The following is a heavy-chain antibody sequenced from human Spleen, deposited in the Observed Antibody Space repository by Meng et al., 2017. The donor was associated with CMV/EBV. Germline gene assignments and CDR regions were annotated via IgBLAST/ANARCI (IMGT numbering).Heavy chain of an antibody. V-gene: IGHV1-2*02. CDR1: GYSFTDYS. J-gene: IGHJ4*02. D-gene: IGHD7-27*01. CDR2: VNPKGGGT. Sequence: ASVKVSCKASGYSFTDYSIHWVRQAPGQGLEWMGWVNPKGGGTTYAQKFQGRVTMTRDTSINTGYMELTRLTSDDTAVYYCARDNNWGPDYWGQGTLVTVSS. CDR3: ARDNNWGPDY.